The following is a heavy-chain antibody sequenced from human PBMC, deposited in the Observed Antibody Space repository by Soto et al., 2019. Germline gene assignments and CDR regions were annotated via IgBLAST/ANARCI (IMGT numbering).Heavy chain of an antibody. CDR1: GYTFTGYY. V-gene: IGHV1-2*02. CDR3: ARDRTPDF. J-gene: IGHJ4*02. CDR2: INPNTGGT. D-gene: IGHD2-2*01. Sequence: ASVKVSCKASGYTFTGYYMHWVRQAPGQGLEWMGWINPNTGGTNYAQNFQGRVTMTRDTSISTAYMELSRLTSDDTAVYYCARDRTPDFWGQGTPVTVSS.